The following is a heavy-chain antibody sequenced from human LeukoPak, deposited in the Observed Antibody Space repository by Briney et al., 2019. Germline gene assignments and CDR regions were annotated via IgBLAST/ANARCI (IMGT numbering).Heavy chain of an antibody. D-gene: IGHD2-2*01. J-gene: IGHJ4*02. CDR2: ISGYSGNT. V-gene: IGHV1-18*01. CDR1: GYTFTKYG. Sequence: GASVKVSCKASGYTFTKYGISWVRQAPGQGLEWMGWISGYSGNTEYAQNVQGRVTMTTDTSASTDYMDLRSLRSDDTAVYFCARAHCSSTTCFFDYWGQGTLVTVSS. CDR3: ARAHCSSTTCFFDY.